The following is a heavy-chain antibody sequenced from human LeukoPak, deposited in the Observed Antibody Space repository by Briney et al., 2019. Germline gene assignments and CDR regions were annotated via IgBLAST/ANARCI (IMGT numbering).Heavy chain of an antibody. CDR2: IRYDGSNK. J-gene: IGHJ4*02. CDR3: ARGLLDIVVVPAASPDY. D-gene: IGHD2-2*03. CDR1: GFTFSRYG. Sequence: GGSLRLSCAASGFTFSRYGMHWVRQAPGKGLDWVAFIRYDGSNKYYAESVKGRFTISRDNSKNTLYLQMNSLRAEDTAVYYCARGLLDIVVVPAASPDYWGQGTLVTVSS. V-gene: IGHV3-30*02.